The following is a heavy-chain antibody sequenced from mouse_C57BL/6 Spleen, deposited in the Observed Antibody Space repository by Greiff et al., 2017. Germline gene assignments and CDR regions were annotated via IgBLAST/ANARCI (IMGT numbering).Heavy chain of an antibody. CDR2: ISSGSSTI. V-gene: IGHV5-17*01. D-gene: IGHD2-5*01. CDR1: GFTFSDYG. Sequence: EVMLVESGGGLVKPGGSLKLSCAASGFTFSDYGMHWVRQAPEKGLEWVAYISSGSSTIYYADTVKGRFTISIDNAKNTLFLQMTSLMSEDTAMYDCARGSNYANAEYYFDDWGQGTTLTVSS. J-gene: IGHJ2*01. CDR3: ARGSNYANAEYYFDD.